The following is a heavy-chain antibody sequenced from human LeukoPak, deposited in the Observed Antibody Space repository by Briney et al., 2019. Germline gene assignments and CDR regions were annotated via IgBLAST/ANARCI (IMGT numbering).Heavy chain of an antibody. D-gene: IGHD3-10*01. CDR3: TKGAITRVRGFIVYDY. CDR2: ICDSGGNT. Sequence: GGSLRLSCAASGFTFSSYAMSWVRQAPGKGLEWVSAICDSGGNTYYADSVKGRFTISSDNSKNTLYLQMNSLRAEDTAVYYCTKGAITRVRGFIVYDYWGQGTLVTVSS. CDR1: GFTFSSYA. V-gene: IGHV3-23*01. J-gene: IGHJ4*02.